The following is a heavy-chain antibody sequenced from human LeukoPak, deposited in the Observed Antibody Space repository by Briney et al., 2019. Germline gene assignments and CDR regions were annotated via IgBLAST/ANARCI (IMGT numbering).Heavy chain of an antibody. CDR3: VKGTDYDFWTGYSYYYGMDV. D-gene: IGHD3-3*01. CDR1: GFTFSSYA. CDR2: ISGSGGNT. J-gene: IGHJ6*02. V-gene: IGHV3-23*01. Sequence: GGSLRLSCAASGFTFSSYAMSWVRQAPGKGLEWVSAISGSGGNTCYADSVKGRFTISRDTSKNTLFLQMNSLRAEDTAVYFCVKGTDYDFWTGYSYYYGMDVWGQGTTVTVSS.